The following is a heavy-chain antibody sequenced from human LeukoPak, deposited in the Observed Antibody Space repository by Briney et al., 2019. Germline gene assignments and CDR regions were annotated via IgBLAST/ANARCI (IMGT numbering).Heavy chain of an antibody. CDR3: AKTRPLDSSSWSHGDY. V-gene: IGHV3-23*01. Sequence: GGSLRLSCAASGFTFSSYAMSWVRQAPGKGLEWVSAISGSGDSTYYGDSVKGRFTISRDNSKNTLYLQMNSLRAEDTAVFYCAKTRPLDSSSWSHGDYWGQGALVTVSS. J-gene: IGHJ4*02. CDR2: ISGSGDST. D-gene: IGHD6-13*01. CDR1: GFTFSSYA.